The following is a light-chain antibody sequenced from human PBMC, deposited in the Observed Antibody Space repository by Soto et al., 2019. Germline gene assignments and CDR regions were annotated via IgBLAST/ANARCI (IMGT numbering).Light chain of an antibody. CDR1: QIISSSY. CDR2: AAS. CDR3: HQYGSSPPWT. Sequence: EIVLTQSPGTLSLSPGERATLSCRACQIISSSYLAWYQQKPGQAPRLLIFAASNRATGIPDRFSGSGSGTDFTLTISRPEPEDFAVFYCHQYGSSPPWTFGKGTKVEV. J-gene: IGKJ1*01. V-gene: IGKV3-20*01.